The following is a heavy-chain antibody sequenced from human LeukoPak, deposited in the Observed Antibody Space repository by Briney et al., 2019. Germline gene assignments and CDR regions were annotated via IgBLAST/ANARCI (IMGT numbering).Heavy chain of an antibody. Sequence: SSETLSLTXNVLGGSIRSSNYYWGWIRQPPGRGLAWIGSIYYSGSTYYNPSLKGRGTMSVDTSNNQFSLKLTSATATDTAVYYCVRLFYYDSRGPPSWGQGTLVTVSS. V-gene: IGHV4-39*01. D-gene: IGHD3-22*01. CDR1: GGSIRSSNYY. CDR3: VRLFYYDSRGPPS. CDR2: IYYSGST. J-gene: IGHJ5*02.